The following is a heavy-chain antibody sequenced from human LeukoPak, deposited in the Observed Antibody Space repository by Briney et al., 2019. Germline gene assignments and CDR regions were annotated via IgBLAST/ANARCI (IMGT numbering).Heavy chain of an antibody. D-gene: IGHD1-1*01. CDR2: ISYDGSNK. CDR1: GLTFSSYA. V-gene: IGHV3-30*01. Sequence: GGSLRLSCAASGLTFSSYAMHWVRQAPGKGLEWVAVISYDGSNKYYADSVKGRFTISRDNSKNTLYLQMNSLRAEDTAVYYCARANWRLEPFYFDYWGQGTLVTVSS. J-gene: IGHJ4*02. CDR3: ARANWRLEPFYFDY.